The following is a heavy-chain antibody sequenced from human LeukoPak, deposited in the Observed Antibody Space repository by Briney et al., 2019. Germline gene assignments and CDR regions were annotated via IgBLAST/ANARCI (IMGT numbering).Heavy chain of an antibody. V-gene: IGHV3-21*01. CDR2: ISSSSSYI. Sequence: PGGSLRLSCAASGFTFSSYAMHWVRQAPGKGLEWVSSISSSSSYIYYADSVKGRFTISRDNAKNSLYLQMNSLRAEDTAVYYCAKSENWDEDAFDIWGQGTMVTVSS. CDR3: AKSENWDEDAFDI. CDR1: GFTFSSYA. D-gene: IGHD1-26*01. J-gene: IGHJ3*02.